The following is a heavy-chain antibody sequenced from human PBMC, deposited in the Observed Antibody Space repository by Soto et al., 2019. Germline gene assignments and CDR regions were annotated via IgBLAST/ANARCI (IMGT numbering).Heavy chain of an antibody. V-gene: IGHV1-18*01. Sequence: QVQLVQSGGEVRKPGASVTVSCKASGYTFSRIGMSWVRQAPGLGLEWMGWISTYNGKTNYAQKFQDRVTMATDTSTSTVYLEMRSLTFDDTAVYYCAREGDVPYYYYGMDVWGQGTTVSVSS. D-gene: IGHD2-21*02. J-gene: IGHJ6*02. CDR2: ISTYNGKT. CDR1: GYTFSRIG. CDR3: AREGDVPYYYYGMDV.